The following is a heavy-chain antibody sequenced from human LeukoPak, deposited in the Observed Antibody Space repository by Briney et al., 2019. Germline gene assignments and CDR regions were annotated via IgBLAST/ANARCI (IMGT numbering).Heavy chain of an antibody. D-gene: IGHD6-13*01. J-gene: IGHJ4*02. V-gene: IGHV3-66*01. CDR2: IYSGGDT. Sequence: GGSLRLSFEVSGITVSTNYMSWVRQAPGKGLEWVSVIYSGGDTYYADSVKGRFTISRDSSKNTLFLQMNSLRAEDTAMYYCARDCCLLAAAGHWGQGTLVTVSS. CDR3: ARDCCLLAAAGH. CDR1: GITVSTNY.